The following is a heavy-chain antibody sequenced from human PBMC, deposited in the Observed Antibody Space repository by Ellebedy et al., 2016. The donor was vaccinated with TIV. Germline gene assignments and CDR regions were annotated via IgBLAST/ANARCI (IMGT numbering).Heavy chain of an antibody. J-gene: IGHJ4*02. D-gene: IGHD1-26*01. V-gene: IGHV1-3*01. CDR2: INAGNGNT. CDR1: GYTFTSYA. CDR3: ASSSVGATGNFDY. Sequence: ASVKVSXXASGYTFTSYAMHWVRQAPGQRLEWMGWINAGNGNTKYSQKFQGRVTITRDTSASTAYMELRSLRSDDTAVYYCASSSVGATGNFDYWGQGTLVTVSS.